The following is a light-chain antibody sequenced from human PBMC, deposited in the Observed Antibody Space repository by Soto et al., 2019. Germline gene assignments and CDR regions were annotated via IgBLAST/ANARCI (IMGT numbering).Light chain of an antibody. CDR1: SSDVGGYKY. CDR3: SSYTSSSTVI. V-gene: IGLV2-14*01. J-gene: IGLJ2*01. Sequence: QSALTQPASVSGSPGQSITISCTGTSSDVGGYKYVSWYQQHPGKAPKLMIYDVSDRPSGVSNRFSGSKSGNTASLTISGLQGEDEADYYCSSYTSSSTVIFGGGTKLTVL. CDR2: DVS.